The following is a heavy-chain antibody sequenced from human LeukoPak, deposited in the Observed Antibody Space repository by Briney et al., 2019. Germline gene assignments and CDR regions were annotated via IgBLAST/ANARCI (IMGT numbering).Heavy chain of an antibody. D-gene: IGHD4-17*01. J-gene: IGHJ3*02. Sequence: PSETLSLTCAVSADSFSSHYWTWIWQPPGKGLEWIGYISYIGSTNYNPSLKSRVTISIDTSKNQFSLKLSSVTAADTAVYYCARDLVTVTKGFDIWGQGTMVSVSS. CDR3: ARDLVTVTKGFDI. V-gene: IGHV4-59*11. CDR2: ISYIGST. CDR1: ADSFSSHY.